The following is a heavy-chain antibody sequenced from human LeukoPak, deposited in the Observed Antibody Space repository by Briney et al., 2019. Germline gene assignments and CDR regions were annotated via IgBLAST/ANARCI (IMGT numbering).Heavy chain of an antibody. J-gene: IGHJ3*02. CDR1: GYNFSDYY. V-gene: IGHV1-18*04. Sequence: ASVKVSCKASGYNFSDYYLHWVRQAPGQGLEWMGWISPYSNGTKYAQKLQGRVTMTTDTSTSTAYMELRSLRSDDTAVYFCARARGVIIPAADAFDIWGQGTMVTVSS. D-gene: IGHD2-2*01. CDR2: ISPYSNGT. CDR3: ARARGVIIPAADAFDI.